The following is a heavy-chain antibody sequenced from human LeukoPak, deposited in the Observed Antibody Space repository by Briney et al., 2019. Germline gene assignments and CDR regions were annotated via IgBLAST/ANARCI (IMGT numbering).Heavy chain of an antibody. CDR2: IYPGDSDT. CDR3: ARQAGYCSGGSCYSDRYFDY. CDR1: GYSFTSYW. D-gene: IGHD2-15*01. J-gene: IGHJ4*02. Sequence: GESLKISCKGSGYSFTSYWIGWVRQMPGKGLEWMGSIYPGDSDTRYSPSFQGQVTISADKSISTAYLQWSSLKASDTAMYYCARQAGYCSGGSCYSDRYFDYWGQGTLVTVSS. V-gene: IGHV5-51*01.